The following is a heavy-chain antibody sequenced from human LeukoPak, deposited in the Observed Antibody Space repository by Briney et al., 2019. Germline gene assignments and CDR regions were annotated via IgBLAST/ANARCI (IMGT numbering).Heavy chain of an antibody. Sequence: SETLSLTCTVSGGSISSYFWSWIRQPPGKGLEWIGYTHSSGNTNYNPSLKSRVTMSVDKSKNQPSLRLNSVSAADTAVYYCARASWDYDFWSGYYTYNWFDPWGQGTLVTVSS. CDR2: THSSGNT. CDR1: GGSISSYF. CDR3: ARASWDYDFWSGYYTYNWFDP. D-gene: IGHD3-3*01. V-gene: IGHV4-59*01. J-gene: IGHJ5*02.